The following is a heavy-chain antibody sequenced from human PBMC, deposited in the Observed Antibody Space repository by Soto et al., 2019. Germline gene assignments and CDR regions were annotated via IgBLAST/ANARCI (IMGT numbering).Heavy chain of an antibody. D-gene: IGHD3-16*01. J-gene: IGHJ6*02. CDR2: IYYSGTT. CDR3: ARHKGGYYSGVDV. V-gene: IGHV4-39*01. Sequence: QLQLQESGPGLVKPSETLSLTCTVSGGSISSNSYYWAWIRQPPGKGLEWIGTIYYSGTTYYNPPLKSRVTISVDTSKNQFSLKLSSVTAADTAVYYCARHKGGYYSGVDVWGQGTTVTVSS. CDR1: GGSISSNSYY.